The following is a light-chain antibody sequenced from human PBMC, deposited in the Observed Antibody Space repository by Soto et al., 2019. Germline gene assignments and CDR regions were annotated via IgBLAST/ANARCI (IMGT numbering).Light chain of an antibody. J-gene: IGKJ4*01. CDR1: LPISNK. CDR2: GAS. Sequence: DIVLTQSPATLSVSPGERATLSCRASLPISNKLAWYQQRPGQSLRLLIYGASARAHGVPARFSGSGSGTEFTLTISSLQSEDVAVYYCQQYENWPPAVTFGGGTNVEIK. CDR3: QQYENWPPAVT. V-gene: IGKV3-15*01.